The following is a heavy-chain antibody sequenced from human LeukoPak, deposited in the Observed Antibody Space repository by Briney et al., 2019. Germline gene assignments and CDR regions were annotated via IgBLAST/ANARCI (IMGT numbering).Heavy chain of an antibody. CDR2: INHSGST. CDR1: GGSFSGYY. J-gene: IGHJ4*02. D-gene: IGHD3-22*01. V-gene: IGHV4-34*01. CDR3: ARADYYYDSSGYYVHDY. Sequence: PSETLSLTCAVYGGSFSGYYWSWIRQPPGKGLEWIGEINHSGSTNYNSSLKSRVTISVDTSKNQFSLKLSSVTAADTAVYYCARADYYYDSSGYYVHDYWGQGTLVTVSS.